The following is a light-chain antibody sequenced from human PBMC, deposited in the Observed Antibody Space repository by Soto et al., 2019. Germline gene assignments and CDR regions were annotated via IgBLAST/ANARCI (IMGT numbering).Light chain of an antibody. CDR1: QGISNS. CDR2: AAS. CDR3: QQYYSYPLT. Sequence: DIQKTQSPSSLSASVGDRVTITCRADQGISNSLAWYQQKPGKVTKLLIYAASSLQSGVPSRFRGSGSGTEFTLTISCLQSEDFATYYCQQYYSYPLTFGGGTKVDIK. J-gene: IGKJ4*01. V-gene: IGKV1-27*01.